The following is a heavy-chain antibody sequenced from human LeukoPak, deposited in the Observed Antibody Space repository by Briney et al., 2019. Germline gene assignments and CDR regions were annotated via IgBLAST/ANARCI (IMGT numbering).Heavy chain of an antibody. CDR2: IYYSGST. D-gene: IGHD3-22*01. Sequence: SETLSLTCTVSGASISSYYWSWIRQPPGKGLEWIGYIYYSGSTNYNPSLKSRVTISVDTSKNQFSLRLSSVTAADTAVYYCARHRYYYDSSGYYYQPWGQGALVTVSS. V-gene: IGHV4-59*13. CDR3: ARHRYYYDSSGYYYQP. J-gene: IGHJ5*02. CDR1: GASISSYY.